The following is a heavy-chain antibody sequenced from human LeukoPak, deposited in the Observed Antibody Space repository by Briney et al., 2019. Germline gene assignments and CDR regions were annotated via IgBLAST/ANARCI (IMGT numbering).Heavy chain of an antibody. CDR3: ARSLPPGYYDSSGSDAFDI. CDR1: GFSLSTSGMC. D-gene: IGHD3-22*01. Sequence: SGPALVKPTQTLTLTCTFSGFSLSTSGMCVSWIRQPPGKALEWLARIDWDDDKYYSTSLKTRLTISKDTSKNQLVLTMTNMDPVDTATYYCARSLPPGYYDSSGSDAFDIWGQGTMVTVS. CDR2: IDWDDDK. V-gene: IGHV2-70*11. J-gene: IGHJ3*02.